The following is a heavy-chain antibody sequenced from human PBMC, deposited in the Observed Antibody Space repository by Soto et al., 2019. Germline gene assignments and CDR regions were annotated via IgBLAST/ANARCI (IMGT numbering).Heavy chain of an antibody. CDR1: GYSFTSYW. Sequence: GESLKISCKGSGYSFTSYWTGWVRQMPGKGLEWMGIIYPGDSDTRYSPSFQGQVTISADKSISTAYLQWSSLKASDTAMYYCATSVPASYNWFDPWGKGTLVTVSS. CDR3: ATSVPASYNWFDP. J-gene: IGHJ5*02. CDR2: IYPGDSDT. D-gene: IGHD2-2*01. V-gene: IGHV5-51*01.